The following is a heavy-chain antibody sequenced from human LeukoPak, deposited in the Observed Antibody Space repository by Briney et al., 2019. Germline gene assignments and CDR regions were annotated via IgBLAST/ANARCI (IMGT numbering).Heavy chain of an antibody. CDR2: IREDGTEK. Sequence: SGGSLRLSCATSAFTFSDYWMSWVRQTPGKGLEWVANIREDGTEKYYVDSVKGRFTISRDNAKNSLYLQMNSLRAEDTAVYYCASNGVHVGYFDYWGQGTLVTVSS. CDR1: AFTFSDYW. D-gene: IGHD2-8*01. J-gene: IGHJ4*02. V-gene: IGHV3-7*01. CDR3: ASNGVHVGYFDY.